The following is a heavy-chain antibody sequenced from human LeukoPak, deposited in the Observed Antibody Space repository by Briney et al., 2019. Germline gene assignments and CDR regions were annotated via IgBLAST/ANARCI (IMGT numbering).Heavy chain of an antibody. CDR1: GFSLSTSGVG. CDR2: IYWDDDK. V-gene: IGHV2-5*02. D-gene: IGHD5-18*01. CDR3: AHSSSRTAITGPYFDY. Sequence: SGPTLVNPTQTLTLTCTFSGFSLSTSGVGVGWIRQPPGEALEWLALIYWDDDKRYSPSLKSRLTITEDTSKNQVVPTMTNMDPVDTATYYCAHSSSRTAITGPYFDYWGQGTLVTVSS. J-gene: IGHJ4*02.